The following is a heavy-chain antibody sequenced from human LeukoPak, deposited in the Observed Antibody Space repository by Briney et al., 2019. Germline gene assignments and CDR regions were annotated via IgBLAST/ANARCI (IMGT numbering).Heavy chain of an antibody. Sequence: PGGSLRLSCAASGFTFSSYSMNWVRQAPGKGLEWVSSISSSSSYIYYADSVKGRFTISRDNAKNSLYLQMNSLRAEDTAVYYCARGVSMVRGVPDAFDIWGQGTMVTVSS. D-gene: IGHD3-10*01. CDR1: GFTFSSYS. CDR3: ARGVSMVRGVPDAFDI. J-gene: IGHJ3*02. CDR2: ISSSSSYI. V-gene: IGHV3-21*01.